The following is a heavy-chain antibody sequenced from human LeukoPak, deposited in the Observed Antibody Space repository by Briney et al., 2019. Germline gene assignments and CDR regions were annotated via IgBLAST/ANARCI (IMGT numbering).Heavy chain of an antibody. CDR3: ARDRGYGDYDY. D-gene: IGHD4-17*01. Sequence: SETLSLTCTVSGGSISSGGYSWSWIRQPPGKGLEWIGYIYHSGSTYYNLSLKSRVTISVDRSKNQFSLKLSSVTAADTAVYYCARDRGYGDYDYWGQGTLVTVSS. CDR2: IYHSGST. V-gene: IGHV4-30-2*01. CDR1: GGSISSGGYS. J-gene: IGHJ4*02.